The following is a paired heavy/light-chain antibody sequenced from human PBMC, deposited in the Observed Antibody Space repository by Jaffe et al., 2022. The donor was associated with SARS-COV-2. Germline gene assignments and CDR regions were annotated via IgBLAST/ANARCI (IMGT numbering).Light chain of an antibody. Sequence: QSALTQPPAASGSPGQSVTISCTGTSRDIGGYSHVSWYQQHPGRAPKLIIYEVTQRPSGVPARFSGSKSADTASLTVSGLQAEDEADYYCSSYAGTKNYVLFGGGTKLTVL. V-gene: IGLV2-8*01. CDR1: SRDIGGYSH. CDR3: SSYAGTKNYVL. CDR2: EVT. J-gene: IGLJ2*01.
Heavy chain of an antibody. J-gene: IGHJ6*02. CDR2: IYYRGST. V-gene: IGHV4-59*11. Sequence: QVQLQESGPGLVKPSETLSLTCTVSGGAINSHYWSWIRQTPGRGLEWIGYIYYRGSTNYNPSLRSRVTISIDASKNQFFLNVYSVTAADTAVYYCVREGELDNVYYYSMDVWGQGTAVTVSS. D-gene: IGHD1-1*01. CDR1: GGAINSHY. CDR3: VREGELDNVYYYSMDV.